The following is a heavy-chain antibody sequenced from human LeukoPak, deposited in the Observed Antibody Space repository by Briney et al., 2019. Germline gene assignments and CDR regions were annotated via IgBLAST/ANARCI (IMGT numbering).Heavy chain of an antibody. J-gene: IGHJ6*03. CDR3: ARGFSGSFYYYYYMDV. Sequence: SETLSLTCAVYGGSFSGYYWSWIRQPPGKGLEWIGEVNHSGSTNYNPSLKSRVTISVDTSKNQFSLKLSSVTAADTAVYYCARGFSGSFYYYYYMDVWGKGTTVTVSS. V-gene: IGHV4-34*01. CDR2: VNHSGST. D-gene: IGHD1-26*01. CDR1: GGSFSGYY.